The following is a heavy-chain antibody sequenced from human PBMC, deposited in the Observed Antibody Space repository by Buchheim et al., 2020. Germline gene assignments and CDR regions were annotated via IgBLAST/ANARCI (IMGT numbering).Heavy chain of an antibody. D-gene: IGHD5-18*01. CDR2: IKKDGSGK. J-gene: IGHJ3*02. CDR3: ARDRGDTAMVIDAFDI. V-gene: IGHV3-7*01. CDR1: GFTFSSYW. Sequence: EVRLVESGGGLVQPGGSLRLSCAASGFTFSSYWMSWVRQAPGKGLEWVANIKKDGSGKYYVDSVKGRFTISRDNAKNSLYLQMNSLRAEDTAVYYCARDRGDTAMVIDAFDIWGQGT.